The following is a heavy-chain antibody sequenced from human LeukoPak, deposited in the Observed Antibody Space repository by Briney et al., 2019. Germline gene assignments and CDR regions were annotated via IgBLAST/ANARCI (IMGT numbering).Heavy chain of an antibody. Sequence: GGSLRLSCAASGFTFSSYAMSWVRQAPGKGLEWVSGISGSGGSTYYADSVKGRFTISRDNSKNTLYLQMNSLRAEDTAVYYCAIGGYYSPFDYWGQGTLVTVSS. J-gene: IGHJ4*02. CDR1: GFTFSSYA. V-gene: IGHV3-23*01. D-gene: IGHD3-22*01. CDR3: AIGGYYSPFDY. CDR2: ISGSGGST.